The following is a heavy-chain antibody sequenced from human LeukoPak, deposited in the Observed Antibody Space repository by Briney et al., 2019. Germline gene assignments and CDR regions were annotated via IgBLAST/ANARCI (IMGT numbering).Heavy chain of an antibody. Sequence: GRSVRLSCAASGFTFSSYGMHWVRQAPGKGLEWVAVISYDGSNKYYADSVKGRFTISRDNSKNTLYLQMNSLRAEDTAVYYCAKDREAAMVNADGMDVWGQGTTVSVSS. CDR2: ISYDGSNK. CDR3: AKDREAAMVNADGMDV. V-gene: IGHV3-30*18. J-gene: IGHJ6*02. D-gene: IGHD5-18*01. CDR1: GFTFSSYG.